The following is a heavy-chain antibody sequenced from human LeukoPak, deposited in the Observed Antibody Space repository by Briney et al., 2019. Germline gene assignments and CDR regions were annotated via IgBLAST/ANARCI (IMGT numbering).Heavy chain of an antibody. Sequence: SETLSLTCTVSGGSISSYYWSWIRQPPGKGLEWVGYIYYSGSTNYNPSLKSRVTISVDTSKNQFSLKLSSVTAADTAVYYCARTSCSSTSCYWGDWFDPWGKGTLVTVSS. V-gene: IGHV4-59*01. CDR2: IYYSGST. CDR3: ARTSCSSTSCYWGDWFDP. CDR1: GGSISSYY. J-gene: IGHJ5*02. D-gene: IGHD2-2*01.